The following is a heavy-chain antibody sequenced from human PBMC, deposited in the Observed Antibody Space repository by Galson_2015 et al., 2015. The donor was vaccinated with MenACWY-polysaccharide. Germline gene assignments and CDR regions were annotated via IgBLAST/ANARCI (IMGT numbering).Heavy chain of an antibody. J-gene: IGHJ4*02. Sequence: ETLSLTCTVSGVSVSSYYWSWIRPPPGKGLEWIGYISNSGSTNYNPSLKSRVTISVDTSKSQFSLKLSSVTAADTAVYYCASAGILSQPDVWGQGTLVTASS. V-gene: IGHV4-59*02. CDR1: GVSVSSYY. CDR2: ISNSGST. CDR3: ASAGILSQPDV.